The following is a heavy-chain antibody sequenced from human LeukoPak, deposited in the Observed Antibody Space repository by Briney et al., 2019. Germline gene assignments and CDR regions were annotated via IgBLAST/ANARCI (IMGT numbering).Heavy chain of an antibody. CDR2: ISGSGGST. CDR1: GFTFSSYA. D-gene: IGHD2-15*01. CDR3: ARDLDCSSLPFDY. Sequence: GGSLRLSCAASGFTFSSYAMSWVRQAPGKGLEWVSAISGSGGSTYYADSVKGRFTIFRNNAKNSLYLQMNNLRAEDTAVYYCARDLDCSSLPFDYWGQGTLVTVSS. V-gene: IGHV3-23*01. J-gene: IGHJ4*02.